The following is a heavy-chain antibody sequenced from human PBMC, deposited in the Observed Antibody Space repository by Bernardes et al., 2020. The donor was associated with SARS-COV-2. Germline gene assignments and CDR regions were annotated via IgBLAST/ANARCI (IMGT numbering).Heavy chain of an antibody. CDR2: INHSGST. Sequence: SETLSLTCAVYGGSFSGYYWSWIRQPPGKGLEWIGEINHSGSTNYNPSLKSRVTISVDTSKNQFSLKLSSVTAADTAVYYCAREVGGPGKIQLYYYYMDVWGKGTTVTVSS. CDR1: GGSFSGYY. V-gene: IGHV4-34*01. D-gene: IGHD5-18*01. CDR3: AREVGGPGKIQLYYYYMDV. J-gene: IGHJ6*03.